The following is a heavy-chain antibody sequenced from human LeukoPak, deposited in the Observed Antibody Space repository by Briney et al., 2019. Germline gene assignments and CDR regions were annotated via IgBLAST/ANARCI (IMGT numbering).Heavy chain of an antibody. V-gene: IGHV1-58*02. J-gene: IGHJ6*02. CDR2: IVVGSGHT. D-gene: IGHD6-19*01. CDR1: GFXFTTSA. Sequence: SVKVSCKASGFXFTTSAIQWVRQARGQRLEWIGWIVVGSGHTRYAQKFQERITITRDMSTSTAYMQLSSLRSEDTAVYYCAADHQFSGWESAYGMDVWGQGTTVTASS. CDR3: AADHQFSGWESAYGMDV.